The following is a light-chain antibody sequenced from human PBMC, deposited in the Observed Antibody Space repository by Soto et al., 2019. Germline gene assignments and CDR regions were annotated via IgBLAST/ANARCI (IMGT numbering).Light chain of an antibody. CDR3: SSYTSSSTPRV. Sequence: QSALTQPASVSGSPGQSITISCTGTSSDVGGYTYVSWYQQHPGKAPKLMIYDVSNRPSGVSNRFSGSKSGNTASLTISGLQAEDEADYYCSSYTSSSTPRVFGGGTKVTVL. CDR1: SSDVGGYTY. J-gene: IGLJ2*01. CDR2: DVS. V-gene: IGLV2-14*01.